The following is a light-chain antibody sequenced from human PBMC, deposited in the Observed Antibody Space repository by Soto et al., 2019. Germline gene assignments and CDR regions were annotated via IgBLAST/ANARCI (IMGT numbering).Light chain of an antibody. CDR3: QQYNSAPRT. J-gene: IGKJ3*01. V-gene: IGKV1-27*01. Sequence: DIQMTQSPSSLSASVGDRVTITCRASQGISNYLAWYQQKPGKVPKLLIYAASTLQSGIPSRFSGSGYGTDFTLTISSLQPDDVATYYCQQYNSAPRTFGPGTKVDIK. CDR2: AAS. CDR1: QGISNY.